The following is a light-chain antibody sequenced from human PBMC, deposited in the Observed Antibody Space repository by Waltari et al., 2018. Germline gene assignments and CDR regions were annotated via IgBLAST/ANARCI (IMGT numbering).Light chain of an antibody. V-gene: IGKV3-11*01. J-gene: IGKJ4*01. CDR3: QQHGKWPLS. CDR1: QSVSTS. CDR2: DAS. Sequence: EIELTQSPATLSLSPGERATLSCRASQSVSTSLAWYQQKPGQAPRLLIHDASNRATGTPARFSGSGSGTDFTLTIGSLEPEDFADYYCQQHGKWPLSFGGGTKVEI.